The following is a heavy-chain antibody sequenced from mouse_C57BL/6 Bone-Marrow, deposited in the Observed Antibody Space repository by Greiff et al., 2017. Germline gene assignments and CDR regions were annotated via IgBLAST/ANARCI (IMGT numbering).Heavy chain of an antibody. J-gene: IGHJ3*01. CDR3: ARLLRYPFAY. Sequence: QVQLQQPGAELVKPGASVKLSCKASGYTFTSYWMHWVKQRPGQGLEWIGMIHTNSGSTNYNEKFKSKATLTVDKSSSTAYMQLSSLTSEDSAVXYCARLLRYPFAYWGQGTLVTVSA. CDR2: IHTNSGST. V-gene: IGHV1-64*01. CDR1: GYTFTSYW. D-gene: IGHD1-1*01.